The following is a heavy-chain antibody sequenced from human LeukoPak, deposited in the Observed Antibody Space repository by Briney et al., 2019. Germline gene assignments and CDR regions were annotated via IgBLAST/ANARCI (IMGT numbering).Heavy chain of an antibody. D-gene: IGHD6-19*01. V-gene: IGHV1-2*02. CDR2: INPNSGGT. CDR3: ARVRRGAVAGTDY. J-gene: IGHJ4*02. CDR1: EYTFTSYY. Sequence: ASVKVSCKASEYTFTSYYMHWVRQAPGQGLEWMGWINPNSGGTNYAQKFQGRVTMTRDTSISTAYMELSRLRSDDTAVYYCARVRRGAVAGTDYWGQGTLVTVSS.